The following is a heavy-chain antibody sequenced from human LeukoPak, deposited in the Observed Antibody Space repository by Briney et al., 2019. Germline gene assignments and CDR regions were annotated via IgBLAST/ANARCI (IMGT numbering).Heavy chain of an antibody. CDR2: FDPEDGET. CDR3: ATDLTTVTTNNY. CDR1: GYTLTELS. J-gene: IGHJ4*02. Sequence: ASVKVSCKVSGYTLTELSMHWVQQAPGKGLEWMGGFDPEDGETIYAQKFQGRVTMTEDTSTDTAYMELSSLRSEDTAVYYCATDLTTVTTNNYWGQGTLVTVSS. D-gene: IGHD4-17*01. V-gene: IGHV1-24*01.